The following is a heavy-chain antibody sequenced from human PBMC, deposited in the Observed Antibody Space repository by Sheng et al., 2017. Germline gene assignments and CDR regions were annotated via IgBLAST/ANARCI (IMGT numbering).Heavy chain of an antibody. Sequence: EVQLVESGGGLVQPGGSLRLSCAASGFTFSSYWMSWVRQAPGKGLEWVANIKQDGSEKYYVDSVKGRFTISRDNAKNSLYLQMNSLRAEDTAVYYCARDSRYSYGYRYYYYMDVWGQGTTVTVSS. V-gene: IGHV3-7*01. CDR1: GFTFSSYW. CDR2: IKQDGSEK. J-gene: IGHJ6*03. CDR3: ARDSRYSYGYRYYYYMDV. D-gene: IGHD5-18*01.